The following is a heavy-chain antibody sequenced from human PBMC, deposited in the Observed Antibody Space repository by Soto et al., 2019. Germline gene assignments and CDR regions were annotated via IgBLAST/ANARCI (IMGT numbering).Heavy chain of an antibody. CDR2: ISGNSGSI. CDR1: GFTFDDYA. D-gene: IGHD1-26*01. V-gene: IGHV3-9*01. Sequence: EVQLVESGGGLVQPGRSLRLSCAASGFTFDDYAMHWVRQAPGKGLEWVSGISGNSGSIGYADSVKGRFTISRDNAKNSLYLQMNSLRAEEKALYYCAKESGELWNWFDPWGQGTLVTVSS. J-gene: IGHJ5*02. CDR3: AKESGELWNWFDP.